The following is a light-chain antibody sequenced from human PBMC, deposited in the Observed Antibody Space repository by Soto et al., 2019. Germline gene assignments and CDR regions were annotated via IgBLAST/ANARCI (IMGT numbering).Light chain of an antibody. CDR2: KAS. J-gene: IGKJ2*01. Sequence: DIQMTQSPSTLSASVGDRVTIACRASENIKSWLAWYQQQPGKAPKLLIYKASSLQSGVPSRFSGSGSGTEFTLPISSLQADDFATYYCQQDNSYPYTFGQGTRLEIK. V-gene: IGKV1-5*03. CDR3: QQDNSYPYT. CDR1: ENIKSW.